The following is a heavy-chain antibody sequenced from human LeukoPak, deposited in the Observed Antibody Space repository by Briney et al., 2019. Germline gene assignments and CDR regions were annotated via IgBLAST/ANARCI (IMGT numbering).Heavy chain of an antibody. Sequence: PGGSLRLSCAASGFTFTDYAMHWVRQAPGKGLEWVSLIGGDGDSTYYAESVKGRFTISRDNSKNSLYMQMNSLRTKDTALYDCAKERVAAAGFYWYFDLWGRGTVVSVSS. CDR1: GFTFTDYA. V-gene: IGHV3-43*02. CDR2: IGGDGDST. CDR3: AKERVAAAGFYWYFDL. D-gene: IGHD6-13*01. J-gene: IGHJ2*01.